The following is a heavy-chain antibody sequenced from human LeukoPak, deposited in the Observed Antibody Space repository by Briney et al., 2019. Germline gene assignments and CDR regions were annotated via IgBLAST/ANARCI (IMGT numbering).Heavy chain of an antibody. Sequence: GESLKISCKGPGSDFTNYWIGWVGQMSGEGLEWMGIMYPGDSDTRYSPSFQGQVTISADRSISTAYLQWSSLKASDTAMYYCARQSHSITDYWGQGTLVTVSS. CDR2: MYPGDSDT. J-gene: IGHJ4*02. V-gene: IGHV5-51*01. CDR1: GSDFTNYW. D-gene: IGHD1-14*01. CDR3: ARQSHSITDY.